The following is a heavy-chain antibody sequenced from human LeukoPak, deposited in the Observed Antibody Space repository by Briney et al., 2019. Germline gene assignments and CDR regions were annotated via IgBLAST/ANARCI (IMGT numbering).Heavy chain of an antibody. D-gene: IGHD5-18*01. Sequence: KSSQTLSLTCAVSGGSISSGGYSWSWIRQPPGKGLEWIGYIYHSGSTYYNPSLKSRVTISVGRSKNQFSLKLSSVTAADTAVYYCARATAMALDYWGQGTLVTVSS. J-gene: IGHJ4*02. CDR2: IYHSGST. V-gene: IGHV4-30-2*01. CDR3: ARATAMALDY. CDR1: GGSISSGGYS.